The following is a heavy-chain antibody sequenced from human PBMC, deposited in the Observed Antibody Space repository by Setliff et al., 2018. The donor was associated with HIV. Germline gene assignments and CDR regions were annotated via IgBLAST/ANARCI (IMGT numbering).Heavy chain of an antibody. D-gene: IGHD6-13*01. V-gene: IGHV3-48*01. Sequence: PGGSLRLSCAASGFTFSTYSMNWVRQAPGKGLEWVSYISGTSGTMYYADSVKGRFTISRDNSKNTVYLQMNSLRAEDTAVYYCAKAPLTIVATGGEDCWGQGTLVTVSS. CDR2: ISGTSGTM. J-gene: IGHJ4*02. CDR1: GFTFSTYS. CDR3: AKAPLTIVATGGEDC.